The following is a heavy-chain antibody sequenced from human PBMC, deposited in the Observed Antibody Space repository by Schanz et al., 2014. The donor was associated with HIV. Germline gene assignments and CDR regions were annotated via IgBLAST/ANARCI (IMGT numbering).Heavy chain of an antibody. D-gene: IGHD3-10*01. CDR3: AKGGPMAPYPIDY. Sequence: VQLVESGGGLIQPGESLRLSCVASGFTFGTKWMYWVRQGPEKGLEWVALISDDGSKKYYIDSVKGRFTISRDNSKNTLYLQMNNLRLEDTAVFYCAKGGPMAPYPIDYWGQGTLVTVSS. V-gene: IGHV3-30*18. J-gene: IGHJ4*02. CDR1: GFTFGTKW. CDR2: ISDDGSKK.